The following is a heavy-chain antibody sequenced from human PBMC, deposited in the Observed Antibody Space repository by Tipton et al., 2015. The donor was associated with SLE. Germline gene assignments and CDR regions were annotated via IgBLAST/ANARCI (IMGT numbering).Heavy chain of an antibody. CDR2: ISSSGSII. CDR1: GGSIGSDY. V-gene: IGHV3-48*03. D-gene: IGHD3-3*01. J-gene: IGHJ6*03. Sequence: LSLTCTVSGGSIGSDYWNWVRQAPGKGLEWVSYISSSGSIIYYADSVKGRFTISRDNAKNSLYLQMNSLRAEDTAVYYCARGASIFGVVTYYFYYYMDVWGKGTTVTVSS. CDR3: ARGASIFGVVTYYFYYYMDV.